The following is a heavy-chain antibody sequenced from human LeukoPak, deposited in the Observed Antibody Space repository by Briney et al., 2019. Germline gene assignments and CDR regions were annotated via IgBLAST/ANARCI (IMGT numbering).Heavy chain of an antibody. CDR1: GYTFTSYG. CDR2: ISAYNGNT. J-gene: IGHJ4*02. V-gene: IGHV1-18*01. D-gene: IGHD2-21*01. CDR3: ASYSGGFYYLDY. Sequence: ASVKVSCKASGYTFTSYGISWVRQAPGQGLEWMGWISAYNGNTNYAQKLQGRVTMTTDTSTSTAYMELSSLRSEDTAVYYCASYSGGFYYLDYWGQGTLVTVSS.